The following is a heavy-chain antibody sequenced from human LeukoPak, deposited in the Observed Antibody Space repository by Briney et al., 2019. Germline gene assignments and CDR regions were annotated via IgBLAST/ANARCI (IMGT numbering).Heavy chain of an antibody. CDR1: GDSVSSNSAA. CDR2: TYYRSRWFD. J-gene: IGHJ4*02. Sequence: SQTLSLTCAISGDSVSSNSAAWSWIRQSPSRGLEWLGRTYYRSRWFDEYALSVKSRITLSTDTSKNQFSLHLNSVTPEDTATYFCARETSGHDYWDQGILVTVSS. V-gene: IGHV6-1*01. CDR3: ARETSGHDY. D-gene: IGHD7-27*01.